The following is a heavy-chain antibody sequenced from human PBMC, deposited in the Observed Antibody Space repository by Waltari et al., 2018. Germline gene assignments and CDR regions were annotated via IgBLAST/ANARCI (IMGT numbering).Heavy chain of an antibody. D-gene: IGHD2-15*01. J-gene: IGHJ4*02. Sequence: QVQLQESGPGLVKPSETLSLTCTVSAGSIRSYYWSWIRQSPGKGLEWIGYINYSGSTNYNPTLNSRVTISVDTSKNQFSLKLTSVTAADTAVYYCARFYCSGGSCSPEDYWGQGTLVTVSS. CDR1: AGSIRSYY. CDR3: ARFYCSGGSCSPEDY. V-gene: IGHV4-59*01. CDR2: INYSGST.